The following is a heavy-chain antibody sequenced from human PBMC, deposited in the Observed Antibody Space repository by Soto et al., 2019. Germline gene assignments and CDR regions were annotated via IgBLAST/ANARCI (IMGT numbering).Heavy chain of an antibody. CDR3: AKDQVLRYFDWLFGSYMDV. V-gene: IGHV3-23*01. CDR1: GFTFSSYA. CDR2: ISGSGGST. J-gene: IGHJ6*03. Sequence: GGSLRLSCAASGFTFSSYAMSWVRQAPGKGLEWVSAISGSGGSTYYADSVKGRFTISRDNSKNTLYLQMNSLRAEDTAVYYCAKDQVLRYFDWLFGSYMDVWGKGTTVTVSS. D-gene: IGHD3-9*01.